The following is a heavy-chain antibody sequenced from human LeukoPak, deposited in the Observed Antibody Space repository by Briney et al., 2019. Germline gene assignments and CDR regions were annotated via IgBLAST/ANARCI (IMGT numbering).Heavy chain of an antibody. CDR3: ARDRDGGYDSLYYYYYMDV. J-gene: IGHJ6*03. Sequence: GGSLRLSCVASGLTFSDYWMSWVRQAPGRGLEWVANIKQDGSEKNYVDSVKGRFTISRDNAKNSLFLQMDGLTAEDTAVYYCARDRDGGYDSLYYYYYMDVWGKGTTVTVSS. V-gene: IGHV3-7*01. CDR2: IKQDGSEK. CDR1: GLTFSDYW. D-gene: IGHD5-12*01.